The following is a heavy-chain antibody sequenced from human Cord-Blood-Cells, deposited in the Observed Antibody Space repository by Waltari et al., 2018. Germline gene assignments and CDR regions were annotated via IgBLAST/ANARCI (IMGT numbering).Heavy chain of an antibody. Sequence: QVLLVESGGGVVQPGRSLRLSCAASGFTFSSYGMHWVRQAPGMGLEWGAVIRYDGSNKDYADAVKGRFTIPRDNSKNTLYLQMNSLRAEDTAVYYCARDGRSGYDYWGQGTLVTVSS. CDR1: GFTFSSYG. J-gene: IGHJ4*02. CDR3: ARDGRSGYDY. D-gene: IGHD3-22*01. CDR2: IRYDGSNK. V-gene: IGHV3-33*01.